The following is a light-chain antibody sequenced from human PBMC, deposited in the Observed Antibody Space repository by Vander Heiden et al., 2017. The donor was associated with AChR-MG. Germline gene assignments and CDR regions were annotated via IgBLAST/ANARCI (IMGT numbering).Light chain of an antibody. V-gene: IGLV3-1*01. Sequence: SYEVTQPPSVSVSPGQTASITCSGDQLGNKNVCWYQQKPGQSPVLVIYQDIKRPSGIPERFSGSNSGNTATLTISGTQAVDEADYYCQAWDTSTLVFGGGTKLTVL. CDR1: QLGNKN. CDR2: QDI. J-gene: IGLJ2*01. CDR3: QAWDTSTLV.